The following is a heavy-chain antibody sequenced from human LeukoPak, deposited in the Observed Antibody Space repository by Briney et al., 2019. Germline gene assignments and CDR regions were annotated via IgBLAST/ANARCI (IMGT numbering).Heavy chain of an antibody. D-gene: IGHD1-14*01. Sequence: GGSLRLSCAASGFTFSSYAMSWVRQAPGKGLEWVSSIGPTGTDRYYADSVRGRFTISRDNAKNSMYLQMDSLRDEDTAVYYCATETIGRHYDYWGQGTLLTVSS. CDR3: ATETIGRHYDY. J-gene: IGHJ4*02. V-gene: IGHV3-21*01. CDR2: IGPTGTDR. CDR1: GFTFSSYA.